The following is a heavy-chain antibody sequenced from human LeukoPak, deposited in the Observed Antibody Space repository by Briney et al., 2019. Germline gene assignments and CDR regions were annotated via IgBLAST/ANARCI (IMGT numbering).Heavy chain of an antibody. CDR1: GGSISSYY. CDR2: IYYSGST. D-gene: IGHD6-13*01. CDR3: ARVGPYSSSCHFDY. V-gene: IGHV4-59*01. J-gene: IGHJ4*02. Sequence: SETLSLTCTVSGGSISSYYWSWIRQPPGKGLEWIWYIYYSGSTNYNPSLKSRVTISVDTSKNQFSLKLSSVTAADTAVYYCARVGPYSSSCHFDYWGQGTLVTVSS.